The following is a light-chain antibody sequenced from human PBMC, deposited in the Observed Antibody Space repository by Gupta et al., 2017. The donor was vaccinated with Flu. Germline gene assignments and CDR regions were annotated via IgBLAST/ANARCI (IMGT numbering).Light chain of an antibody. Sequence: PATLSVSPGERATLSCRASQSISSGLAWYQQKPGQAPRLLFSGASTRATGVPARFSGSGSGTDFTLTISILHSEDSEIYYCQQDDKWPITFGQGTRLEIK. CDR2: GAS. V-gene: IGKV3-15*01. CDR1: QSISSG. J-gene: IGKJ5*01. CDR3: QQDDKWPIT.